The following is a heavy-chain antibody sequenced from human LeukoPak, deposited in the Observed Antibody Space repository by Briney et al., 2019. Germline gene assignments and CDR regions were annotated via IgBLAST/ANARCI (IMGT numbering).Heavy chain of an antibody. J-gene: IGHJ3*02. Sequence: PGRSLRLSCAASGFTFSNYATNWVRQAPGKGLEWVSGISGSSGTTYYAESVKGRFTISRDRPKNRLYLQMNSLRAEDTAIYHCVKDLGDIDVSGYYRPGAFDMWGPGTKVTVSS. CDR2: ISGSSGTT. CDR1: GFTFSNYA. V-gene: IGHV3-23*01. CDR3: VKDLGDIDVSGYYRPGAFDM. D-gene: IGHD3-22*01.